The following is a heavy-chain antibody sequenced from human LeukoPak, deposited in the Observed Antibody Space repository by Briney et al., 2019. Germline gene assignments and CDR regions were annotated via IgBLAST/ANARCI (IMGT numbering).Heavy chain of an antibody. CDR3: ARRYSSGWSHFDY. Sequence: PSETLSLTCTVSGGSISRDYWSWIRQPPGKGLEWIGYIYYTGSTNYNPSLNSRVTISLETSKNQFSLNLSSVTAADTAVYYCARRYSSGWSHFDYWGQGTLVTVSS. CDR1: GGSISRDY. V-gene: IGHV4-59*01. J-gene: IGHJ4*02. CDR2: IYYTGST. D-gene: IGHD6-19*01.